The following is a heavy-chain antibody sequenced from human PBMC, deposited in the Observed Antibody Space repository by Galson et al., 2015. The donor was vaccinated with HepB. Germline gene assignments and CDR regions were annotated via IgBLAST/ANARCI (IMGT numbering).Heavy chain of an antibody. CDR2: ISYDGSNK. J-gene: IGHJ4*02. CDR3: ARGRVVPAAGTFDY. CDR1: GFTFSSYA. D-gene: IGHD2-2*01. V-gene: IGHV3-30-3*01. Sequence: SLRLSCAASGFTFSSYAMHWVRQAPGKGLEWVAVISYDGSNKYYADSVKGRFTISRDNSKNTLYLQMNSLRAEDTAVYYCARGRVVPAAGTFDYWGQGTLVTVSS.